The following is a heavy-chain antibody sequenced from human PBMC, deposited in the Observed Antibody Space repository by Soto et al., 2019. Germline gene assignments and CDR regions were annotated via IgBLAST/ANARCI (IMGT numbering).Heavy chain of an antibody. CDR3: ESQGLDDCSMDV. V-gene: IGHV3-74*01. Sequence: EVQLVESGGGLVKPGGSLRLSCAASGFTFSNYCMHWVRQAPGKGLVWVSHISSGGSGANYADSVKGRFTISRDNAKNTLLQQMNSRTEDDAAMYCWESQGLDDCSMDVWGQGTTVTVSS. D-gene: IGHD2-21*02. CDR2: ISSGGSGA. CDR1: GFTFSNYC. J-gene: IGHJ6*02.